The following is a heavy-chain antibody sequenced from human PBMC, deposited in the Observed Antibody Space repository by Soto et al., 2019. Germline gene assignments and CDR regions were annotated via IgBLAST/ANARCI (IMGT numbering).Heavy chain of an antibody. CDR2: ISSDGSSK. CDR3: AGSDSGGINWFDP. CDR1: GFTFSNYA. Sequence: QVRLVESGGGVVQPGRSLTLSCAASGFTFSNYAMHWIRQAPGKGLEWVALISSDGSSKFYADSVKGRLTISRDNSMKTLYLQLNSLRPEETALYYCAGSDSGGINWFDPWGQGTLDIVSS. D-gene: IGHD2-21*02. V-gene: IGHV3-30-3*01. J-gene: IGHJ5*02.